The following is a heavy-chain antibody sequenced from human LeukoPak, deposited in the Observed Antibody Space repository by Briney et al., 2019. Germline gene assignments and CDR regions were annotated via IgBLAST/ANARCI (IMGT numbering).Heavy chain of an antibody. Sequence: GGSLRLSCAASGFTFSSYGMHWVRQAPGKGLEWVAFIRYDGSNKYYADSVKGRFTISRDNSKNTLYLQMNSLRAEDTAVYYCAKVAGYCSSTSCYFPFDYWGQGTLVTVSS. J-gene: IGHJ4*02. CDR3: AKVAGYCSSTSCYFPFDY. CDR2: IRYDGSNK. D-gene: IGHD2-2*01. CDR1: GFTFSSYG. V-gene: IGHV3-30*02.